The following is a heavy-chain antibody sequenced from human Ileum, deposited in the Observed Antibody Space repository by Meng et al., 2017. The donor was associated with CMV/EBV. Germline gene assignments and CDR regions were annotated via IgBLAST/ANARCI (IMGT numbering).Heavy chain of an antibody. V-gene: IGHV3-33*01. Sequence: GESLKISCAASGFTFSSYGMHWVRQAPGKGLEWVAVIWYGGSNKYYADSVKGRFTISRDNSKNTVYLQMNSLRVEDTAVYYCARGYSGTYRVDYWGQGTLVTVSS. D-gene: IGHD1-26*01. CDR1: GFTFSSYG. J-gene: IGHJ4*02. CDR3: ARGYSGTYRVDY. CDR2: IWYGGSNK.